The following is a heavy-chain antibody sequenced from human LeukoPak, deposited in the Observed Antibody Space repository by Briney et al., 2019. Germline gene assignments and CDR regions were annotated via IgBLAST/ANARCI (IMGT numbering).Heavy chain of an antibody. CDR2: INRSGST. Sequence: SETLSLTCAVYGGSFSGYYWSWIRHPPGKGLGWIGEINRSGSTNYNSSLKSRVTISVDTSKNQFSLKLSSVTAADTAVYYCAREKVAYDFWSGYYRRYFDYWGQGTLVTVSS. D-gene: IGHD3-3*01. CDR1: GGSFSGYY. J-gene: IGHJ4*02. V-gene: IGHV4-34*01. CDR3: AREKVAYDFWSGYYRRYFDY.